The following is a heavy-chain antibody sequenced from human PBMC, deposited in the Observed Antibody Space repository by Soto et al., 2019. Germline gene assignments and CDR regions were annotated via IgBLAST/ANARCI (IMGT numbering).Heavy chain of an antibody. J-gene: IGHJ4*02. V-gene: IGHV4-59*01. CDR1: GGSISSYY. CDR2: IYYSGST. D-gene: IGHD5-12*01. CDR3: ARSSGYDSGGLY. Sequence: SETLSLTCTVSGGSISSYYWSWIRQPPGKGLEWIGYIYYSGSTNYNPSLKSRVTISVDTSKNQFSLKLSSVTAADTAVYYCARSSGYDSGGLYWGQGTLVTVSS.